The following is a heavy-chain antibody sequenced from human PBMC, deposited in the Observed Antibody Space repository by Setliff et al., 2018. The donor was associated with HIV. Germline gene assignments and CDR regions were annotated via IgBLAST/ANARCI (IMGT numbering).Heavy chain of an antibody. CDR2: IYHTGRT. V-gene: IGHV4-39*01. D-gene: IGHD3-22*01. Sequence: PSETLSLTCTVSGASISSGSYYWTWIRQPPGKGLEWTGSIYHTGRTYYNRSLESRLTISIDTSKNQFSLKLSSVTAADTAVYYCARWPPHRSSDYDQEYYFDYWGQGTLVTVSS. CDR1: GASISSGSYY. CDR3: ARWPPHRSSDYDQEYYFDY. J-gene: IGHJ4*02.